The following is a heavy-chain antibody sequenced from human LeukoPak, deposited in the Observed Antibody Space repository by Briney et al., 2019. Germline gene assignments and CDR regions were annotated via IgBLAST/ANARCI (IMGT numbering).Heavy chain of an antibody. Sequence: GGSLRLSCAASGFTVSSNYMSWVRQAPGEGLEWVSVIYSGGSTYYADSVKGRFTISRDNSKNTLYLQMNSLRAEDTAVYYCAGESPYYGMDVWGQGTTVTVSS. CDR1: GFTVSSNY. CDR3: AGESPYYGMDV. V-gene: IGHV3-66*01. J-gene: IGHJ6*02. CDR2: IYSGGST.